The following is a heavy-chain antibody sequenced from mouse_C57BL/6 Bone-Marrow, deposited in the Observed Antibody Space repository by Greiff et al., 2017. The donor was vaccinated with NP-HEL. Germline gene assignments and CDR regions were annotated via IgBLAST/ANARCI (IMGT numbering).Heavy chain of an antibody. J-gene: IGHJ4*01. CDR3: ARRGLRRYYYAMDY. D-gene: IGHD2-4*01. CDR1: GYTFTSYW. Sequence: VKLQQPGAELVKPGASVKMSCKASGYTFTSYWITWVKQRPGQGLEWIGDIYPGSGSTNYNEKFKSKATLTVDTSSSTAYMQLSSLTSEDSAVYYCARRGLRRYYYAMDYWGQGTSVTVSS. V-gene: IGHV1-55*01. CDR2: IYPGSGST.